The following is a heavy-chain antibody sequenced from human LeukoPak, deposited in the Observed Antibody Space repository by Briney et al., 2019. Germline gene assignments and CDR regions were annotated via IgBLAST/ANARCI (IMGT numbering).Heavy chain of an antibody. CDR1: GGTFSSYA. CDR2: IIPILGIA. V-gene: IGHV1-69*04. CDR3: ARAPMGSNWFDP. D-gene: IGHD3-10*01. J-gene: IGHJ5*02. Sequence: SVKVSCKASGGTFSSYAISWVRQAPGQGLEWMGRIIPILGIANYAQKFQGRVTITADKSTSTAYMELSSLRSEDTAVYYCARAPMGSNWFDPWGQGTLVTVSS.